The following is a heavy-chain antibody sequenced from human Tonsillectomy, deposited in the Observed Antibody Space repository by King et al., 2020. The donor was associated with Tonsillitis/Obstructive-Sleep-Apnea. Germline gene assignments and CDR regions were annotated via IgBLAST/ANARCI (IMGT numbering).Heavy chain of an antibody. Sequence: VQLVESGGGLVQPGGSLRLSCAASGFTLRSYNMNWVRQAPGKGLEWVSYISSSSNTIYYADSVKGRFTISRDNSKNSLYLQMNSLGDEDTAMFSCSREKGSGFVDSWGQGTLVTVSS. D-gene: IGHD6-25*01. J-gene: IGHJ4*02. V-gene: IGHV3-48*02. CDR3: SREKGSGFVDS. CDR1: GFTLRSYN. CDR2: ISSSSNTI.